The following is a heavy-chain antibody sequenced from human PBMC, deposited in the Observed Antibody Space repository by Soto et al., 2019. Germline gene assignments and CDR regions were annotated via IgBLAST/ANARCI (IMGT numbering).Heavy chain of an antibody. D-gene: IGHD3-3*01. V-gene: IGHV3-23*01. J-gene: IGHJ6*02. CDR1: GFTFSSYA. CDR3: AKQNTIFGVVVPLYYYGMDV. CDR2: ISAGSDNT. Sequence: EEQLLESGGGLVQPGGSLRLSCAASGFTFSSYALSWVRQAPDKGLEWVSTISAGSDNTYYADSVKGRFSISRDNSKNTVYLQMHSVRAEDTAIYYCAKQNTIFGVVVPLYYYGMDVWGQGTTVTVS.